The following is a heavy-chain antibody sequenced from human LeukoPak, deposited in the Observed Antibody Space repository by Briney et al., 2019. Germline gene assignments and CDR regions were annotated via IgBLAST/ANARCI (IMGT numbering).Heavy chain of an antibody. CDR1: GFTFSSYS. D-gene: IGHD3-9*01. V-gene: IGHV3-48*01. J-gene: IGHJ4*02. CDR3: AIYNAQDDIRYFDWLLSGDYYFDY. CDR2: ISSSSSTI. Sequence: GGSLRLSCAASGFTFSSYSMNWVRQAPGKGLEWVSYISSSSSTIYYADSVKGRFTISRDNAKNSLYLQMNSLRAEDTAVYYCAIYNAQDDIRYFDWLLSGDYYFDYWGQGTLVTVSS.